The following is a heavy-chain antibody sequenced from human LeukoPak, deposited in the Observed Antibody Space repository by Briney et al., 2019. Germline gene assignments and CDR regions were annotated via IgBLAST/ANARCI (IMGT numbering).Heavy chain of an antibody. CDR1: GFTFSSSW. J-gene: IGHJ3*02. D-gene: IGHD5-12*01. CDR3: TRDSGYNAFDI. Sequence: PGGSLRLSCAASGFTFSSSWMAWVRQAPGKGLEWVGNIKEDGTAKNYVVSVRGRFTISRDSAKNSLYLQMNSLRGEDTAVYYCTRDSGYNAFDIWGQGTMVTVSS. V-gene: IGHV3-7*01. CDR2: IKEDGTAK.